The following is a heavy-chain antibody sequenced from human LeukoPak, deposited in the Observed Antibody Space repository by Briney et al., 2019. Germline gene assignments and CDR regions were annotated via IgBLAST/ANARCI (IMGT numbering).Heavy chain of an antibody. Sequence: PGGSLRLSCAASGFTFSSYEMNWVRQAPGKGLEWVSYISSSGSTIYYADSVKGRFTISRDNAKNSLYLQMNSLRAEDTAVYYCARGHSCSGGSCFFDYWGQGTLVTVS. CDR2: ISSSGSTI. V-gene: IGHV3-48*03. J-gene: IGHJ4*02. CDR1: GFTFSSYE. CDR3: ARGHSCSGGSCFFDY. D-gene: IGHD2-15*01.